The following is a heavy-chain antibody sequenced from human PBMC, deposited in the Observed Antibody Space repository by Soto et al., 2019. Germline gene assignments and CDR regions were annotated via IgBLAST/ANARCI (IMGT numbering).Heavy chain of an antibody. CDR3: AHVRPWDGAQSYDY. J-gene: IGHJ4*02. D-gene: IGHD1-26*01. CDR1: GFSPRDSKVG. V-gene: IGHV2-26*01. Sequence: QVTLKESGPVLVKPTETLTLTCAVSGFSPRDSKVGVSWIRQAPGKALEWLEHIFWNGAKSYTTSLERRLTISKDPSKGPVVPTMPNMDPVDTATYFWAHVRPWDGAQSYDYWGRGALVTVPS. CDR2: IFWNGAK.